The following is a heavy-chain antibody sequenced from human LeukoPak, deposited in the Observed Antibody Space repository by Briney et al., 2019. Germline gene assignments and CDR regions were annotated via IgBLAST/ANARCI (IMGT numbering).Heavy chain of an antibody. CDR2: IIPIFGTA. Sequence: GASVKVSCKASGGTFSSYAISWVRQAPGQGLEWMGGIIPIFGTANYAQKFQGRVTITADESTSTAYMELSSLRSEDTAVYYCAGLVQSAEYFQHWGQGTLVTVPS. J-gene: IGHJ1*01. CDR1: GGTFSSYA. D-gene: IGHD3-22*01. V-gene: IGHV1-69*13. CDR3: AGLVQSAEYFQH.